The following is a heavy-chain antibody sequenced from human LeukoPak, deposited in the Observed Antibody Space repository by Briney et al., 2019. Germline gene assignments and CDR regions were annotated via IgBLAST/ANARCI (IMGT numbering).Heavy chain of an antibody. D-gene: IGHD3-3*01. Sequence: GGSLRLSCAASGFTFSNAWMSWVRQAPGKGLEWVGRIKSKTDGGTTDYAAPVKGRFTISRDDSKNTLYLQMNSLKTEDTAVYYCTTGRLDDFWSGYYSEYFQHWGQATLVTVSS. CDR2: IKSKTDGGTT. CDR3: TTGRLDDFWSGYYSEYFQH. CDR1: GFTFSNAW. J-gene: IGHJ1*01. V-gene: IGHV3-15*01.